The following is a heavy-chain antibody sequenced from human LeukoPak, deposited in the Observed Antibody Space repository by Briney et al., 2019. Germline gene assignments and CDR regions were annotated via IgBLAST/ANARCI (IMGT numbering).Heavy chain of an antibody. D-gene: IGHD4-17*01. J-gene: IGHJ4*02. Sequence: GGSLRLSCAASGFTFSSYGMNWVRQAPGKGLEWVSAISGSGGSPYYADSVKGRFTISRDSFENSLDLQMNSLRAEDTAVYYCAKTLFSSYGDYLLGDWGQGTLVTVSS. CDR2: ISGSGGSP. CDR1: GFTFSSYG. CDR3: AKTLFSSYGDYLLGD. V-gene: IGHV3-23*01.